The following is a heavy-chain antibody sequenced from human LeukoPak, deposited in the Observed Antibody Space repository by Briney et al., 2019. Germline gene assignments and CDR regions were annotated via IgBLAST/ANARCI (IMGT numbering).Heavy chain of an antibody. Sequence: ASVKVSCKASGYTFSGYYMHWVRQAPGHGLEWMGWINPNSGGTNYAQKFQGRVTMTRDTSISTAYMELIRLRSADTAVYYCARVGRAFTARSSFFDYWGQGTLVTVSS. D-gene: IGHD6-6*01. CDR1: GYTFSGYY. CDR2: INPNSGGT. V-gene: IGHV1-2*02. J-gene: IGHJ4*02. CDR3: ARVGRAFTARSSFFDY.